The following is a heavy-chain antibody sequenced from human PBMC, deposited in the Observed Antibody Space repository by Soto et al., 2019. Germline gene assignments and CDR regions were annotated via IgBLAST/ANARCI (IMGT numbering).Heavy chain of an antibody. CDR1: GFSLTTSGVG. CDR3: AHRVLRTVFGLVTTTAIYFDF. V-gene: IGHV2-5*02. J-gene: IGHJ4*02. CDR2: IYWDDDK. Sequence: QITLKESGPTVVKPTEPLTLTCTFSGFSLTTSGVGVGWVRQSPGKAPAWLALIYWDDDKRYSTSLNSRLIIAKDTSKTQVVLTMANVDPADTATYYCAHRVLRTVFGLVTTTAIYFDFWGPGTPVVFSS. D-gene: IGHD3-3*01.